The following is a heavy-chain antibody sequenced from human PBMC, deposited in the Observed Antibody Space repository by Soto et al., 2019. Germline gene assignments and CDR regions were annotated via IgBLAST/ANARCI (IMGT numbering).Heavy chain of an antibody. J-gene: IGHJ5*02. CDR2: IYYSGST. CDR3: ARVRGRLLRFDP. V-gene: IGHV4-30-4*01. Sequence: PSETLSLTCTVSGGSISSGDYYWSWIRQPPGKGLEWIGYIYYSGSTNYNPSLKSRVTISVDTSKNQFSLKLGSVTAADTAVYYCARVRGRLLRFDPWGQGTLVTVS. D-gene: IGHD2-15*01. CDR1: GGSISSGDYY.